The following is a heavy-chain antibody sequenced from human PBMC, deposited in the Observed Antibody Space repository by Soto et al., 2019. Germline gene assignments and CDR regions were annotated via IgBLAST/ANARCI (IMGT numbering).Heavy chain of an antibody. CDR2: ISSKNGNT. Sequence: QVQLVQSGADVKKPGASVKVSCKASGYTFSDYGVSWVRQAPGQGLEWMGWISSKNGNTNFAQKFRGRVTMTTDPSTSTVYMELRRLRPDDTAVYYCAREPPETPPDYWGQGTLVTVSS. V-gene: IGHV1-18*01. CDR1: GYTFSDYG. J-gene: IGHJ4*02. CDR3: AREPPETPPDY.